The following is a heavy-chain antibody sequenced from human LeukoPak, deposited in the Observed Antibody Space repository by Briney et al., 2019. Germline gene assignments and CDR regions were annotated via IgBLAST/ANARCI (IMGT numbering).Heavy chain of an antibody. CDR1: GFTFSSYG. D-gene: IGHD3-22*01. J-gene: IGHJ4*02. CDR3: AKMGDSSGYYHDLDY. V-gene: IGHV3-33*06. CDR2: IWYGGSNK. Sequence: PGRSLRLSCAASGFTFSSYGMHWVRQAPGKGLEWVAVIWYGGSNKYYADSVKGRFTISRDNSKNTLYLQMNSLRAEDTAVYYCAKMGDSSGYYHDLDYWGQGTLVTVSS.